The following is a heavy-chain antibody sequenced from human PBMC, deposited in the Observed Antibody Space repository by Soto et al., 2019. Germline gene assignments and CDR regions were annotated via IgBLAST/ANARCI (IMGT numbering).Heavy chain of an antibody. CDR2: ISGSGGST. CDR1: GFTFSSYA. Sequence: GGSLRLSCAASGFTFSSYAMRWVRQAPGKGLEGVSAISGSGGSTYYADSVKGRFTISRDNSKNTLYLQMNSLRAEDTAVYYCAKDRDEWLLGYFDYWGQGTLVTVSS. CDR3: AKDRDEWLLGYFDY. J-gene: IGHJ4*02. D-gene: IGHD6-19*01. V-gene: IGHV3-23*01.